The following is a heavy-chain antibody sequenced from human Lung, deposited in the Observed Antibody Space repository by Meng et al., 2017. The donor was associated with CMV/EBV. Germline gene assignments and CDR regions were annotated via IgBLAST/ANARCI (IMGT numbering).Heavy chain of an antibody. D-gene: IGHD5-18*01. CDR1: GFTFTTYA. CDR3: ARGEQLWLPLDV. J-gene: IGHJ6*02. CDR2: ISYDGSNK. Sequence: GGSLRLXXAASGFTFTTYAMHWVRQAPGKGLEWVAVISYDGSNKYYADSVKGRFTISRDNSKNTLYLQMNSLRTVDTAVYSCARGEQLWLPLDVWGRGTTVTVSS. V-gene: IGHV3-30*04.